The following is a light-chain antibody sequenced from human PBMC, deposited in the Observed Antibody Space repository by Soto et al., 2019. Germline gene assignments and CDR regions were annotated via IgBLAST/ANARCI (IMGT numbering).Light chain of an antibody. CDR2: AAS. Sequence: DIQMTQSPSSLSASVGDRVTITCRASQSISSYLNWYQQKPGKAHKLLIYAASSLQSGVPLRFSGSVSGTDFTLTISSLQPEDSATYCCQQTYSTPWTFGQGTKVEIK. V-gene: IGKV1-39*01. J-gene: IGKJ1*01. CDR1: QSISSY. CDR3: QQTYSTPWT.